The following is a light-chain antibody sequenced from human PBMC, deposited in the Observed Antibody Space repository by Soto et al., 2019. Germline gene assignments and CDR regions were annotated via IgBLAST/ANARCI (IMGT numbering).Light chain of an antibody. V-gene: IGKV1-12*01. CDR2: TAS. CDR1: RDIGDR. CDR3: LQASTFPRT. J-gene: IGKJ1*01. Sequence: DMQTTQSASSVTASVADRVANTRRASRDIGDRLAWFRHKPGKAPQLLIQTASTLVRETPSRFSGSGSGTDFLLTINNLQPEDFATYYCLQASTFPRTFGQGTKVDIK.